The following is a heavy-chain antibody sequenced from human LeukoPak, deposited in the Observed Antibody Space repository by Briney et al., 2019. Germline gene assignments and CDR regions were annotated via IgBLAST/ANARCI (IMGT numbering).Heavy chain of an antibody. D-gene: IGHD5-24*01. V-gene: IGHV3-23*01. Sequence: GGSLRLSCAASGFTFNGYAMNWVRQAPGKGLEWVSAISDSGDNTYYADSVRGRFTISRDNSMNTLYLQMNSLRAEDTAVYYCAKDRHRGGYDPDGMDVWGQGTTVTVSS. CDR2: ISDSGDNT. CDR1: GFTFNGYA. J-gene: IGHJ6*02. CDR3: AKDRHRGGYDPDGMDV.